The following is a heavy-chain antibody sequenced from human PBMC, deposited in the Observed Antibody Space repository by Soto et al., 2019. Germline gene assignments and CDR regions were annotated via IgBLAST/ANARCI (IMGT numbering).Heavy chain of an antibody. J-gene: IGHJ4*01. D-gene: IGHD4-17*01. CDR2: ISGSGSNR. Sequence: GGSLRLSCAASGFTFSSSEMNWVRRAPGKELQWGSYISGSGSNRYYSDSVKGRFTISRDNAKNSLYLQMNSLRAEDTDVYYCARDRRSLFYGYFDYWGHGTLVTVSS. V-gene: IGHV3-48*03. CDR1: GFTFSSSE. CDR3: ARDRRSLFYGYFDY.